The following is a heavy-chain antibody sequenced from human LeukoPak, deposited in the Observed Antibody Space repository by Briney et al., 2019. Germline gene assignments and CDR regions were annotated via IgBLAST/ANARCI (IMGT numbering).Heavy chain of an antibody. V-gene: IGHV3-53*01. CDR3: ARDGYSSGWYAFDI. CDR1: GFTVSSNY. CDR2: IYSGGCT. D-gene: IGHD6-19*01. Sequence: GGSLRLSCAASGFTVSSNYMSWVRQAPGKGLEWVSVIYSGGCTHYADSVKGRFTISRDNSKNTVYLQMNSLTAEDTAVYYCARDGYSSGWYAFDIWGQGTMVTVSS. J-gene: IGHJ3*02.